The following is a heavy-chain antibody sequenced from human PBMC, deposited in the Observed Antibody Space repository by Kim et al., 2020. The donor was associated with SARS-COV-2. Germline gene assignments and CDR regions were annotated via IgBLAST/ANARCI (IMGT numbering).Heavy chain of an antibody. V-gene: IGHV3-23*01. Sequence: GSTYDADSVKGRFTISRDNSKNTLYLQMNSLRAEDTAVYYCAKDSRGLDYWGQGTLVTVSS. D-gene: IGHD3-10*01. CDR3: AKDSRGLDY. J-gene: IGHJ4*02. CDR2: GST.